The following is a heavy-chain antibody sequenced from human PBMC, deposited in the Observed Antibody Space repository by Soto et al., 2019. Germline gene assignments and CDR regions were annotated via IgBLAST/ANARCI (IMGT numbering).Heavy chain of an antibody. J-gene: IGHJ6*02. D-gene: IGHD6-13*01. CDR3: ARHLRIAAAGTYYYYGMDV. CDR2: IYPGDSDT. CDR1: GYRFASYW. V-gene: IGHV5-51*01. Sequence: GESQKISCQGSGYRFASYWIGWVRQMPGKGLEWMGIIYPGDSDTRYSPSFQGQVTISADKSISTVYLQWSSLKASDTAMYYCARHLRIAAAGTYYYYGMDVWGQGTTVTVSS.